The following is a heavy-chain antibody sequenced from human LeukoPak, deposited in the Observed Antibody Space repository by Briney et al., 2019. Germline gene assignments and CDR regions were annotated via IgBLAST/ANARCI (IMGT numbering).Heavy chain of an antibody. V-gene: IGHV1-2*02. J-gene: IGHJ4*02. CDR3: ASGSLASYFDH. Sequence: ASVKVSFKASGYTFIGYYMHWVRQAPGQGLEWMGWINPNSGGTKYVQKFQGRVTMTRDTSISTAYMELSRLRSDDTAVYYCASGSLASYFDHWGQGTLVTVSS. CDR1: GYTFIGYY. D-gene: IGHD3-16*01. CDR2: INPNSGGT.